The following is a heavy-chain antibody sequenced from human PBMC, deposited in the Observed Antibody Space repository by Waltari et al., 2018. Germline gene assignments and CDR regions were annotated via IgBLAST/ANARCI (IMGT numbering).Heavy chain of an antibody. CDR1: GGSFSSYT. CDR2: INPYFSIT. J-gene: IGHJ6*02. V-gene: IGHV1-69*08. CDR3: AGDYPPPQHLHGYYYYGMDV. Sequence: QVHLVQSGAEVRKPGSSVRVSCKASGGSFSSYTINWVRQAPGQGLEWMGKINPYFSITNSAQNFQGRVTITADQSTSTAYMDLSSLRSEDTAIYYCAGDYPPPQHLHGYYYYGMDVWGQGTTVTVSS. D-gene: IGHD6-13*01.